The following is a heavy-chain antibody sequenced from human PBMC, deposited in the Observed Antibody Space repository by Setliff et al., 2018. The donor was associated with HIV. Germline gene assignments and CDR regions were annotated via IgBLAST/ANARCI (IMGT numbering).Heavy chain of an antibody. V-gene: IGHV4-38-2*01. D-gene: IGHD6-13*01. CDR1: GYSISSGYY. CDR2: IYHSGST. J-gene: IGHJ5*02. Sequence: SETLSLTCAVSGYSISSGYYLGWIRQPPGKGLEWIGSIYHSGSTYYNPSLKSRVTISVDTSKNQFSLKLSSVTAADTAVYYCARRFIAAAGTWFDPWGQGTLVTVSS. CDR3: ARRFIAAAGTWFDP.